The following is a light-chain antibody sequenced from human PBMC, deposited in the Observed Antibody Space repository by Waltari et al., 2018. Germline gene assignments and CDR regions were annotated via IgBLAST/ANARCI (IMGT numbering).Light chain of an antibody. CDR3: QQRNSWPLT. J-gene: IGKJ3*01. CDR1: QRVGDF. CDR2: DAS. Sequence: EIVLTQSPVTLSLSPGEGATPSCKTSQRVGDFLAWYQQRPGQAPRLLIYDASLRAAGIPARFSGSGSGTDFTLTISSLESEDSAVYFCQQRNSWPLTFGPGTTV. V-gene: IGKV3-11*01.